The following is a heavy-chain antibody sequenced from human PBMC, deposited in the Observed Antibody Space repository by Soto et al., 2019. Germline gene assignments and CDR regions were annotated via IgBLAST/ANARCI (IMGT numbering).Heavy chain of an antibody. CDR2: IIHIFGTA. D-gene: IGHD5-12*01. J-gene: IGHJ4*02. CDR1: GGTFSSYA. Sequence: QVQLVQSGAEVKKPGSSVKVSCKASGGTFSSYAISWVRQATGQGLEWMGGIIHIFGTANYAQKFQGRVTITADESTSTAYMELSSLISEDTAVYYCAREQSGSDSVGLDYWGQGTLVTVSS. V-gene: IGHV1-69*01. CDR3: AREQSGSDSVGLDY.